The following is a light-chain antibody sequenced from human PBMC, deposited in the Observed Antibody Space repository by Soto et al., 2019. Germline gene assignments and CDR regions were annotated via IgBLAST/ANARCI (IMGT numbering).Light chain of an antibody. CDR3: QQYNKWPLT. Sequence: PSSLSASVGDRVTITCQASQDISNYLNWYQQKPGKAPKLLIYDASNLETGVPSRFSGSGSGTDFTFTISSLQPEDIATYYCQQYNKWPLTFGPGTKVDIK. CDR2: DAS. CDR1: QDISNY. J-gene: IGKJ3*01. V-gene: IGKV1-33*01.